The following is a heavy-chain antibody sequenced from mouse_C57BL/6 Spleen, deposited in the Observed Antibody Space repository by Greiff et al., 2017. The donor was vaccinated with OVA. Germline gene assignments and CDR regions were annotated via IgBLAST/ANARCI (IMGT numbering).Heavy chain of an antibody. D-gene: IGHD3-3*01. CDR2: IWSGGST. J-gene: IGHJ2*01. CDR3: ARAGGTGKKLDD. V-gene: IGHV2-2*01. Sequence: QVQLKQSGPGLVQPSQSLSITCTVSGFSLTSYGVHWVRQSPGKGLEWLGVIWSGGSTDYNAAFISRLSSSKDNYKSKDFFKRNSRQADDTAIYDGARAGGTGKKLDDGGKGTTLTGSS. CDR1: GFSLTSYG.